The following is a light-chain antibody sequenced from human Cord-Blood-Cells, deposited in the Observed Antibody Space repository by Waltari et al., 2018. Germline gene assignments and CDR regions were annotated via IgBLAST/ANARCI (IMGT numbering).Light chain of an antibody. Sequence: QSALTQPPSASGSPGQSVTISCTGTSSDVGGYNYVSCYQQHPGKAPKPMIYEVSKRPSGVPDRFSGSKSGNTASLTVSGLQAEDEADYYCSSYAGSNNVVFGGGTKLTVL. J-gene: IGLJ2*01. V-gene: IGLV2-8*01. CDR2: EVS. CDR3: SSYAGSNNVV. CDR1: SSDVGGYNY.